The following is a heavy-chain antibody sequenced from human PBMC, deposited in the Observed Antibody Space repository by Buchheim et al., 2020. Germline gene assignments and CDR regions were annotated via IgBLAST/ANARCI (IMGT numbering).Heavy chain of an antibody. CDR3: ARGGPLVRYHDYMDV. CDR2: MSHRGSP. V-gene: IGHV4-34*01. J-gene: IGHJ6*03. CDR1: GGSFSGHY. D-gene: IGHD2-8*01. Sequence: QVQLHQWGAGLLKPSETLSLTCGVSGGSFSGHYSTWIRQSPGKGLEWIGDMSHRGSPNYNPSLKSRVTISLDTSKNQSSLELRSVTAADTAVYYCARGGPLVRYHDYMDVWGKGTT.